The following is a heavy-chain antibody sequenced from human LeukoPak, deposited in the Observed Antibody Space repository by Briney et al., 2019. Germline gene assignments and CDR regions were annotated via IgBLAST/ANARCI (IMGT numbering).Heavy chain of an antibody. CDR1: GGSVSSGFYY. Sequence: PSETLSLTCTVSGGSVSSGFYYWSWIRQPPGKGLEWIGYIYYSGNTNYNPSLKSRVSISVDTSKNKFSLKLTSVTAADTAVYYCASTMEATTLGDYYYYGMDVWGQGTTVTVSS. V-gene: IGHV4-61*01. CDR3: ASTMEATTLGDYYYYGMDV. CDR2: IYYSGNT. J-gene: IGHJ6*02. D-gene: IGHD1-26*01.